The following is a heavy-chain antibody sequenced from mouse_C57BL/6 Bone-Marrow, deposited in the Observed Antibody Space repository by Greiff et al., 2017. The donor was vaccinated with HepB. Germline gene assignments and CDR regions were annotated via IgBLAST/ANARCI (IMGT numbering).Heavy chain of an antibody. CDR3: TTKRIDSSGPPWFAY. CDR2: IDPENGDT. CDR1: GFNIKDDY. J-gene: IGHJ3*01. V-gene: IGHV14-4*01. Sequence: EVQLQQSGAELVRPGASVKLSCTASGFNIKDDYMHWVKQRPEQGLEWIGWIDPENGDTEYASQFQGKATITADTSSNTAYLQLSSLTSEDTAVYYCTTKRIDSSGPPWFAYWGQGTLVTVSA. D-gene: IGHD3-2*02.